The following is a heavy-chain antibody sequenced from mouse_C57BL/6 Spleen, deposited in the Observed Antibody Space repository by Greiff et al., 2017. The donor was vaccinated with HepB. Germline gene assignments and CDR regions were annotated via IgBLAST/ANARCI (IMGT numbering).Heavy chain of an antibody. D-gene: IGHD1-1*01. Sequence: VQVVESGAELVKPGASVKLSCKASGYTFTEYTIHWVKQRSGQGLEWIGWFYPGSGSIKYNEKFKDKATLTADKSSSTVYMELSRLTSEDSAVYFCARHEDEGVWYGSSSAGFAYWGQGTLVTVSA. CDR1: GYTFTEYT. CDR3: ARHEDEGVWYGSSSAGFAY. J-gene: IGHJ3*01. V-gene: IGHV1-62-2*01. CDR2: FYPGSGSI.